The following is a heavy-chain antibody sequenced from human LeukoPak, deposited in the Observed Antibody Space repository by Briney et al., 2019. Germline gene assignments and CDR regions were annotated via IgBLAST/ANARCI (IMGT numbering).Heavy chain of an antibody. Sequence: GGSLRLSCAASGFTFDDYGMSWVRQAPGKGLEWVSGINWNGGSTGYADSVKGRFTISRDNAKNSLYLQTNSLRAEDTALYYCARGGFYDYVWGSYRYEDYWGQGTLVTVSS. CDR2: INWNGGST. D-gene: IGHD3-16*02. V-gene: IGHV3-20*04. CDR1: GFTFDDYG. CDR3: ARGGFYDYVWGSYRYEDY. J-gene: IGHJ4*02.